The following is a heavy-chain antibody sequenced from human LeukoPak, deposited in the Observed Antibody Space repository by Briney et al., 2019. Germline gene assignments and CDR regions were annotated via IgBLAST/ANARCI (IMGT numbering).Heavy chain of an antibody. Sequence: GGSLRLSCAASGFTFSSYAMSWVRQAPGKGLEWVSAISGSGGSTYYADSVKGRFTISRDNSKNTLYLQMNSLRAEDTAVYYCAALQGGELLWFGELLRGAFDIWGQGTMVTVSS. CDR3: AALQGGELLWFGELLRGAFDI. CDR2: ISGSGGST. D-gene: IGHD3-10*01. V-gene: IGHV3-23*01. CDR1: GFTFSSYA. J-gene: IGHJ3*02.